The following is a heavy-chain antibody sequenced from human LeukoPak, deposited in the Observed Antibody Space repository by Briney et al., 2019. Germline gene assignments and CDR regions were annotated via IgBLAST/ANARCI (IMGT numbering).Heavy chain of an antibody. CDR1: GFSVNDYY. CDR2: IGGSESIV. V-gene: IGHV3-11*01. Sequence: PGGSLRLSCVVSGFSVNDYYMSWIRQAPGKGLEWISDIGGSESIVSYGGSVRGRFTVSRDFAMNSLFLQLNSLSADDTAVYYCAREMAAGTFDSWGQGTLVTVSS. J-gene: IGHJ4*02. CDR3: AREMAAGTFDS. D-gene: IGHD1-7*01.